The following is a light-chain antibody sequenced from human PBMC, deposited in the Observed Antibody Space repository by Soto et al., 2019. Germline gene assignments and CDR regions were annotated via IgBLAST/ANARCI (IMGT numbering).Light chain of an antibody. CDR1: QSVSSN. V-gene: IGKV3-20*01. J-gene: IGKJ1*01. CDR2: GAS. Sequence: VLTQSPATLSVSPVERATLSCRASQSVSSNLAWYQQKPGQAPRLLIYGASSRATGIPDRFSGSGSGTDFTLTISRLEPEDFAVYYCQQYDSSPKTFGQGTKVDI. CDR3: QQYDSSPKT.